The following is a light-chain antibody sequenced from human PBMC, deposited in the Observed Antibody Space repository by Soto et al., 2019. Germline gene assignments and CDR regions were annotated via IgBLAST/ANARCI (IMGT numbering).Light chain of an antibody. CDR2: AAS. CDR3: QQSYSTPR. Sequence: DIQMTQSPSSLSASVGDRVTITCRASQSISSYLNWYQQKPGKDPKLLIYAASSLQSGVPSRFSGSGSGTDFTLTISSLQPEDFATYYCQQSYSTPRVGGGTKVDIK. V-gene: IGKV1-39*01. J-gene: IGKJ4*01. CDR1: QSISSY.